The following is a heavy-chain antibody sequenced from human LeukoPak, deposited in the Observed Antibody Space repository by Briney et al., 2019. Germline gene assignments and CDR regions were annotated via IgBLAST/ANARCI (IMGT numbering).Heavy chain of an antibody. J-gene: IGHJ5*02. D-gene: IGHD4-23*01. Sequence: SETLSLTRTVSGGYIITSGHYWGWIRQPPGKGLEWIGSVYYTGVTSTNPFLRSRMSISVDTSKNQFSLNLTSVTAADAAVYYCARERSSSGGHNWFDPWGQGTLVTVSS. CDR3: ARERSSSGGHNWFDP. CDR2: VYYTGVT. V-gene: IGHV4-39*07. CDR1: GGYIITSGHY.